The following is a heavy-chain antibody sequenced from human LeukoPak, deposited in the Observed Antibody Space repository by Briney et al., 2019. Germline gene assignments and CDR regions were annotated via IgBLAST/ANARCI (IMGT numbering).Heavy chain of an antibody. J-gene: IGHJ4*02. CDR3: ARGGSSFRLYYFDY. Sequence: ASVKVSCKASGYTFTGYYMHWVRQAPGQGLEWMGWINPNSGGTNYAQKFQGRVTMTRDTSISTAYMELSRLRFDDTAVYYCARGGSSFRLYYFDYWGQGTLVTVSS. CDR2: INPNSGGT. D-gene: IGHD6-6*01. CDR1: GYTFTGYY. V-gene: IGHV1-2*02.